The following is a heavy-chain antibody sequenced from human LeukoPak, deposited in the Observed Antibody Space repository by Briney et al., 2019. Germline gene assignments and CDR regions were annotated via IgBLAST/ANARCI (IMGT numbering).Heavy chain of an antibody. CDR3: ARGYSGSYWDFDY. Sequence: PSETLSLTCAVYGGSFSGYYWSWIRQPPGKGLEWIGEINHSGSTNYNPSLKSRVTISVDTSKNQFSLKLSSVTAADTAVYYCARGYSGSYWDFDYWGQGTLVTVSS. CDR1: GGSFSGYY. J-gene: IGHJ4*02. D-gene: IGHD1-26*01. CDR2: INHSGST. V-gene: IGHV4-34*01.